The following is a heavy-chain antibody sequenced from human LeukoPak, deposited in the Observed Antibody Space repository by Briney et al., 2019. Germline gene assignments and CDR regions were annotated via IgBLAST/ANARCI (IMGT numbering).Heavy chain of an antibody. CDR1: GGTFSSYA. D-gene: IGHD3-22*01. J-gene: IGHJ4*02. CDR3: AREARYYYDSSGYYTDYFDY. Sequence: SVKVSCKASGGTFSSYAISWVRQAPGQGLEWMGRIIPILGIANYAQKFQGRVTITADKSTSTAYMELSSLRSEGTAVYYCAREARYYYDSSGYYTDYFDYWGQGTLVTVSS. V-gene: IGHV1-69*04. CDR2: IIPILGIA.